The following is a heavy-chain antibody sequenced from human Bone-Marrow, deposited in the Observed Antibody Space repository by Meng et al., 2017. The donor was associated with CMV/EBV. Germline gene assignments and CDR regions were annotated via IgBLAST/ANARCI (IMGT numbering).Heavy chain of an antibody. CDR3: ARDTWYSGGKTTDFDY. CDR2: ISAYNGNT. V-gene: IGHV1-18*01. CDR1: GYTFTSYG. Sequence: ASVKVSCKASGYTFTSYGISWVRQAPEQGLEWMGWISAYNGNTNYAQKLQGRVTMTTDTSTSTAYMELRSLRSDDTAVYYCARDTWYSGGKTTDFDYWGQGTLVTVSS. J-gene: IGHJ4*02. D-gene: IGHD1-26*01.